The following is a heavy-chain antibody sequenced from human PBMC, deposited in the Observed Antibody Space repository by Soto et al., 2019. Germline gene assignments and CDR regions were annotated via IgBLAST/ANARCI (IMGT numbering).Heavy chain of an antibody. Sequence: QVQLQESGPGLVKPSQTLSLTCTVSGGSISSGDYYWSWIRQPPGKGLEWIGYIYYSGSTYYNPSLKSRVTISVDTSKNQFSLKLSSVTAADTAVYYCARVHKPTVTRSYYYGMDVWGQGTTVTVSS. J-gene: IGHJ6*02. CDR2: IYYSGST. CDR3: ARVHKPTVTRSYYYGMDV. V-gene: IGHV4-30-4*01. CDR1: GGSISSGDYY. D-gene: IGHD4-4*01.